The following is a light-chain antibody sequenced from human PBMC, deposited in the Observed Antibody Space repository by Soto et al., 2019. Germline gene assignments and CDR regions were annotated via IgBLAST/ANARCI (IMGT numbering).Light chain of an antibody. CDR3: GTWDSSLSAPYV. J-gene: IGLJ1*01. V-gene: IGLV1-51*02. Sequence: QSVLTQPPSVSAAPGQKVTISCSGSSSNIGNNYVSWYQQLPRTAPKLLIFENNKRPSGIPDRFSGSKSGTSATLGITGFQTGDEANYYCGTWDSSLSAPYVFGTGTKVTVL. CDR2: ENN. CDR1: SSNIGNNY.